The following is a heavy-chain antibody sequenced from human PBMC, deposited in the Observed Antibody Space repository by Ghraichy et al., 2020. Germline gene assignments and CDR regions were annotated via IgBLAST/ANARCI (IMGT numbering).Heavy chain of an antibody. CDR3: ASVTGDFWSGYYPPNAFDY. D-gene: IGHD3-3*01. CDR1: GGSVSSGYYH. Sequence: SETPSLTCTVSGGSVSSGYYHWSWIRQPPGKGLEWIGYISNSGRTTYNPSLKSRVTISVDTSKHQFSLKLISVTAADPAVYYCASVTGDFWSGYYPPNAFDYWGQGTLVTVSS. J-gene: IGHJ4*02. CDR2: ISNSGRT. V-gene: IGHV4-61*01.